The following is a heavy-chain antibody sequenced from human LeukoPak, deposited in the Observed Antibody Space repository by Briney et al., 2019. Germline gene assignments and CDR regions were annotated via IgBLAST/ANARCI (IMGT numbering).Heavy chain of an antibody. CDR2: VDPEDDEV. CDR1: GYTFTDYY. Sequence: ATVRISCKASGYTFTDYYIHWVQQAPGKGLVWMGRVDPEDDEVRYVEKFQDRVTMTADTSTDTAYMELSNLRSEDTAVYYCAKTFYNNDDWFASWGQGTLVTVSS. D-gene: IGHD5-24*01. CDR3: AKTFYNNDDWFAS. V-gene: IGHV1-69-2*01. J-gene: IGHJ5*01.